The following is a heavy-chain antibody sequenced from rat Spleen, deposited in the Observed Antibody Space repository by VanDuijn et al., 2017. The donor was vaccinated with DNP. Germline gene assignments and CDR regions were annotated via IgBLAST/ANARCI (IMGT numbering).Heavy chain of an antibody. CDR1: GFIFSNYW. Sequence: EVQLVESGGGLVQPGRSLKLPCIASGFIFSNYWMTWIRQAPGKGLEWVASITNPGDSTYYSDSVKGRFSISRDNAKSTLYLQVNSLRSEDTATYYCTSNPHIRTAAPFDYWGQGVMVTVSS. J-gene: IGHJ2*01. V-gene: IGHV5-31*01. CDR2: ITNPGDST. CDR3: TSNPHIRTAAPFDY. D-gene: IGHD3-8*01.